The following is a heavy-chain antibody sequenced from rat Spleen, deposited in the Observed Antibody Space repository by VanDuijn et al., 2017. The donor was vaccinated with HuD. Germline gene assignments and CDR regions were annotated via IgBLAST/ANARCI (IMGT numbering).Heavy chain of an antibody. CDR3: ARHGMGITKGDVMDA. Sequence: EVQLVESDGGLVQPGRSLKLSCAASGFTFSDYNMAWVRQAPKKGLEWVASISYEGSSTYYGDSVKGRFTISRDNAKSTLYLQMNSLRSEDTATYYCARHGMGITKGDVMDAWGQGASVTVSS. D-gene: IGHD1-9*01. V-gene: IGHV5-22*01. CDR2: ISYEGSST. J-gene: IGHJ4*01. CDR1: GFTFSDYN.